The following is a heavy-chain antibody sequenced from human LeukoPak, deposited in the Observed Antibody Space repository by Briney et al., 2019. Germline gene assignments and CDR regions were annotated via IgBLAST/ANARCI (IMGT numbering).Heavy chain of an antibody. CDR3: ARSPLGGSGYPYYFDY. CDR1: GYTFTSYG. D-gene: IGHD3-22*01. V-gene: IGHV1-18*01. Sequence: ASVKVSCKASGYTFTSYGISWVRQAPGQGLERMGWISAYNGNTNYAQKLQGRVTMTTDTSTSTAYMELRSLRSDDTAVYYCARSPLGGSGYPYYFDYWGQGTLVTVSS. J-gene: IGHJ4*02. CDR2: ISAYNGNT.